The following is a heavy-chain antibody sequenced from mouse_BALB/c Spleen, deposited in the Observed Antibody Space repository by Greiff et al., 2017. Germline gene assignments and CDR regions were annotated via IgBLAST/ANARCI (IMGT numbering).Heavy chain of an antibody. CDR3: AREDGYYDYYAMDY. CDR1: GFTFSSFG. V-gene: IGHV5-17*02. J-gene: IGHJ4*01. Sequence: EVMLVESGGGLVQPGGSRKLSCAASGFTFSSFGMHWVRQAPEKGLEWVAYISSGSSTIYYADTVKGRFTISRDNPKNTLFLQMTSLRSEDTAMYYCAREDGYYDYYAMDYWGQGTSVTVSS. D-gene: IGHD2-3*01. CDR2: ISSGSSTI.